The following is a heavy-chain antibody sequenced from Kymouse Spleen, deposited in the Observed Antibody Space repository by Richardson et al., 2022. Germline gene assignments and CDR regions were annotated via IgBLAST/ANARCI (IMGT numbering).Heavy chain of an antibody. Sequence: QLQLQESGPGLVKPSETLSLTCTVSGGSISSSSYYWGWIRQPPGKGLEWIGSIYYSGSTYYNPSLKSRVTISVDTSKNQFSLKLSSVTAADTAVYYCARPKLYYGMDVWGQGTTVTVSS. CDR3: ARPKLYYGMDV. V-gene: IGHV4-39*01. D-gene: IGHD1-1*01,IGHD1-20*01,IGHD1-7*01. CDR2: IYYSGST. J-gene: IGHJ6*02. CDR1: GGSISSSSYY.